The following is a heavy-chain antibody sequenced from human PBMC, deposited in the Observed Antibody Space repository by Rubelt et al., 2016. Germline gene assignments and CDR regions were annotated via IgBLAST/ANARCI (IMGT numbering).Heavy chain of an antibody. Sequence: QLQLQESGPGLVKPSETLSLTCTVSGGSISSSSYYWGWIRQPPGKGLEWIGEIYHSESTNYNPSLKSLVTMSVDKSKCQFSLKLRSVTAADTAVYYCAKRGQLWSYFDDWGQGTLVTVSS. J-gene: IGHJ4*02. CDR3: AKRGQLWSYFDD. D-gene: IGHD5-18*01. CDR1: GGSISSSSYY. CDR2: IYHSEST. V-gene: IGHV4-61*05.